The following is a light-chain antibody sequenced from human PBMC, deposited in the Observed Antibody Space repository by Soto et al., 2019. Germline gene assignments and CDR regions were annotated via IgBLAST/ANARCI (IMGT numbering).Light chain of an antibody. Sequence: IQMTHSPSSLSASVLYRVTITFRSSQGISSWLAWYQQKPGKAPKLLIYDASSLESGVPSRFSGSGSGTEFTLTISSLQPDDFATYYCKQYNSYSKFGQGTKVDIK. CDR2: DAS. CDR1: QGISSW. CDR3: KQYNSYSK. V-gene: IGKV1-5*01. J-gene: IGKJ1*01.